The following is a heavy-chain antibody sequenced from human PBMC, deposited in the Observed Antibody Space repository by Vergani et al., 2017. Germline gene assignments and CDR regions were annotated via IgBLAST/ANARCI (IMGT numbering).Heavy chain of an antibody. V-gene: IGHV3-9*01. CDR3: ARDVPDYDILTGYPEGFDY. CDR1: GFTFDDYA. CDR2: INWNSDSI. Sequence: EVQLVESGGSLVQPGRSLRLSCAASGFTFDDYAMHWVRQAPGKGLAWVSGINWNSDSIAYADSVKGRFTISRDNAKNSLYLQMNSLRAEDTALYYCARDVPDYDILTGYPEGFDYWGQGTLVTVSS. D-gene: IGHD3-9*01. J-gene: IGHJ4*02.